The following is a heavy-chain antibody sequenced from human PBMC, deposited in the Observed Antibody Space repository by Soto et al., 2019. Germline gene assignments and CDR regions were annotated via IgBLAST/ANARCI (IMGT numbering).Heavy chain of an antibody. CDR1: GGSISSGGYY. CDR3: ARGHDYGINKHYFDY. J-gene: IGHJ4*02. V-gene: IGHV4-31*03. Sequence: SETLSLTCTVSGGSISSGGYYWSWIRQHPGKGLEWIGYIYYSGSTYYNPSLKSRVTISVDTSKNQFSLKLSSVTAADTAVYYCARGHDYGINKHYFDYWGQGTLVTVSS. CDR2: IYYSGST. D-gene: IGHD4-17*01.